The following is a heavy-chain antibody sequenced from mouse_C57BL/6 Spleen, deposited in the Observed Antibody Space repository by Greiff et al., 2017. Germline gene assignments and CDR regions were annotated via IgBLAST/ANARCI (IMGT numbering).Heavy chain of an antibody. V-gene: IGHV1-64*01. CDR3: ARSGYDYLAY. D-gene: IGHD2-4*01. CDR1: GYTFTSYW. Sequence: VQLQQPGAELVKPGASVKLSCKASGYTFTSYWMHWVKQRPGQGLEWIAMIHPNSGSTNYNEKFKSKATLTVDKSSSTAYMQLSSLTSEDSAVYYCARSGYDYLAYWGQGTLVTVSA. J-gene: IGHJ3*01. CDR2: IHPNSGST.